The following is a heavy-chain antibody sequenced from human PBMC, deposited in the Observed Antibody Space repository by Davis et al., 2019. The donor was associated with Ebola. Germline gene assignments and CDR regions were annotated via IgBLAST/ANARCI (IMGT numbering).Heavy chain of an antibody. CDR3: ARPRSLGWSYFDL. Sequence: SETLSLTCTVSGGSISDYHLSWIRQSPGKGLELIGYVYFNGRIKYNPSLKSRVTVSVDTSKNQFSLKLSSVTAADTAVYYCARPRSLGWSYFDLWGRGALVTVSS. CDR1: GGSISDYH. D-gene: IGHD3-3*01. V-gene: IGHV4-59*08. CDR2: VYFNGRI. J-gene: IGHJ2*01.